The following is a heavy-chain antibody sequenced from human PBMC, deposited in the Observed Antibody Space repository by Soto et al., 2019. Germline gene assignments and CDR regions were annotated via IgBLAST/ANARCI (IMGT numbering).Heavy chain of an antibody. CDR3: ARSSPSNWFDP. CDR1: GGSMSYYH. Sequence: PSETLSLTCTLSGGSMSYYHWTWIRQPPGKGLEWVGYIYYTGTTDYNPSLKSRATMSIDASKNQFSLRLSSVTAADTAVYYCARSSPSNWFDPWGQGTLVTVSS. J-gene: IGHJ5*02. V-gene: IGHV4-59*08. CDR2: IYYTGTT.